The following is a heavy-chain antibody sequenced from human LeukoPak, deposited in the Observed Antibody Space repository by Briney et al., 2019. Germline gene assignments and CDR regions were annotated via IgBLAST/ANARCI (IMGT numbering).Heavy chain of an antibody. J-gene: IGHJ4*02. Sequence: PGGSLRLSCAASGFTFSKFWLGRVRQAPGKGLEWVADIKEDGSDKYYVASVKGRFNISRDNANNLLYLQMNSLRAEDTAVDFCARDQWRLFDYWGQGTLVTVSS. CDR3: ARDQWRLFDY. V-gene: IGHV3-7*04. D-gene: IGHD2-21*02. CDR2: IKEDGSDK. CDR1: GFTFSKFW.